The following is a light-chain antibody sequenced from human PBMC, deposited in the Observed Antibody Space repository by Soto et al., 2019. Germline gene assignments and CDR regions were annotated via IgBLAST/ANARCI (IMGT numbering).Light chain of an antibody. J-gene: IGLJ1*01. CDR3: SSYTSSSTYV. Sequence: QSVLTQPASVSGSPGQSITISCTGTSSDVGGYNYVSWYQQHPGKAPKLIIYEVSNRPSGVSNRFSGSKSGNTASLTISGLQADDEADYYCSSYTSSSTYVSGNGTKVTVL. V-gene: IGLV2-14*01. CDR2: EVS. CDR1: SSDVGGYNY.